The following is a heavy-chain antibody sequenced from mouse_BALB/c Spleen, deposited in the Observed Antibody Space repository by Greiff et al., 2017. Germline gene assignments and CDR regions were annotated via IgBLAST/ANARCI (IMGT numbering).Heavy chain of an antibody. CDR3: ARHDGNYVDYFDY. CDR2: ISNGGGST. J-gene: IGHJ2*01. V-gene: IGHV5-12-2*01. CDR1: GFTFSSYT. D-gene: IGHD2-1*01. Sequence: EVQVVESGGGLVQPGGSLKLSCAASGFTFSSYTMSWVRQTPEKRLEWVAYISNGGGSTYYPDTVKGRFTISRDNAKNTLYLQMSSLKSEDTAMYYCARHDGNYVDYFDYWGQGTTLTVSS.